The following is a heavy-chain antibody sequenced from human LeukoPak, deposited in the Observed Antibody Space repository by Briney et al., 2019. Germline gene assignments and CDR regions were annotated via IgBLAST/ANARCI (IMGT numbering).Heavy chain of an antibody. Sequence: GGSLRLSCAASGFTFSSYSMNWVRQAPGKGLEWVSSISSSSSYIYYADSVKGRFTISRDNAKNSLYLQMNSLRAEDTAVYYCARGAAAFLYYFDYWGQGTLVTVSS. CDR2: ISSSSSYI. D-gene: IGHD6-13*01. J-gene: IGHJ4*02. V-gene: IGHV3-21*01. CDR1: GFTFSSYS. CDR3: ARGAAAFLYYFDY.